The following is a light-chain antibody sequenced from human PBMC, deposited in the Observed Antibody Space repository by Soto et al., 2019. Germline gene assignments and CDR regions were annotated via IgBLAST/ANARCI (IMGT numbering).Light chain of an antibody. J-gene: IGKJ1*01. CDR1: QSVSSC. Sequence: PVTFRATPKEKATVSCRASQSVSSCLAWYQQKPGQAPRLLIYDASNRATGIPARFSGSGSGTDFTLTISSLEPEDFAVYYCQQRSNWPTFGQGTKVDI. CDR2: DAS. CDR3: QQRSNWPT. V-gene: IGKV3-11*01.